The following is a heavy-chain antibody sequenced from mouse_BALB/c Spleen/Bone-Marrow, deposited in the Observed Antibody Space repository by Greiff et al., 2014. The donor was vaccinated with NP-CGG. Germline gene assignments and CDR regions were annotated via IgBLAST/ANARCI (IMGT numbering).Heavy chain of an antibody. D-gene: IGHD2-1*01. Sequence: QVQLQQSGTEVVRPGASVKLSCKASGYSLTTYWMNWVKQRPGQGLGWIGMIHPSDSETRLNQKFKDKATLTVDKSSSTAYMQLNSPTSEDSAVYYCAREKVYYGISWFAYWGQGTLVTVSA. CDR3: AREKVYYGISWFAY. CDR2: IHPSDSET. CDR1: GYSLTTYW. V-gene: IGHV1-61*01. J-gene: IGHJ3*01.